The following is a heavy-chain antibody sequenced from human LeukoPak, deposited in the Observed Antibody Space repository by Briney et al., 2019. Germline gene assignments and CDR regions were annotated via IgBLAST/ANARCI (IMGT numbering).Heavy chain of an antibody. CDR3: ARGWGSVGVHFDY. CDR2: IDPDGITT. V-gene: IGHV3-74*01. D-gene: IGHD1-26*01. Sequence: TGGSLRLSCAASGFTLSGYWMHWVRQAPGEGLVWVSRIDPDGITTNYADSVKGRFTISRDNTKNSLSLQMNSLRADDTAVYYCARGWGSVGVHFDYWGQGTLVTVSS. J-gene: IGHJ4*02. CDR1: GFTLSGYW.